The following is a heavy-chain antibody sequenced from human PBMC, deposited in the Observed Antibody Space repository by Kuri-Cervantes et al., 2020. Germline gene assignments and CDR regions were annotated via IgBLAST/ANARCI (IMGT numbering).Heavy chain of an antibody. CDR3: ARDAGVGARYYDY. CDR1: GFTVSSNY. CDR2: LYSGGTT. J-gene: IGHJ4*02. V-gene: IGHV3-53*01. D-gene: IGHD1-26*01. Sequence: GESLKISCAASGFTVSSNYMTWVRQAPGKGLEWVTVLYSGGTTYYAESVKGRFTISRDNSKNTLYLQLSSLRAEDTAVYYCARDAGVGARYYDYWGQGTLVTVSS.